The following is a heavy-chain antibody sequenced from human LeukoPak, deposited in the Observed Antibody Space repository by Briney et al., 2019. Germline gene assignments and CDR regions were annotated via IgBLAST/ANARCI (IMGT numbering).Heavy chain of an antibody. Sequence: PGGSLRLSCAASGFTFSSYAMSWVRQAPGKGLEWVSDINGSGGSTYYADSVKGRFTISRDNSKNTLYLQMNSLRAEDTAVYYCARANDDIVVVPAAKALDYWGQGTLVTVSS. CDR2: INGSGGST. CDR3: ARANDDIVVVPAAKALDY. V-gene: IGHV3-23*01. CDR1: GFTFSSYA. D-gene: IGHD2-2*01. J-gene: IGHJ4*02.